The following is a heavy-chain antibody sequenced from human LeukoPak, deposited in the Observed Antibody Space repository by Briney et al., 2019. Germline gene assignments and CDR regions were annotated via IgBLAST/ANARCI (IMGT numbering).Heavy chain of an antibody. V-gene: IGHV3-30*03. CDR1: GFTFRSYG. Sequence: HSGTSLRLSCAASGFTFRSYGIHWVRQAPGKGLEWVAMISFDGTNKHYADSVKGRFTISRDNSKDTLSLEMNNLRPEDTAVYYCARDLNLGTSDSYWGQGTLVTVSS. J-gene: IGHJ4*02. CDR3: ARDLNLGTSDSY. D-gene: IGHD3/OR15-3a*01. CDR2: ISFDGTNK.